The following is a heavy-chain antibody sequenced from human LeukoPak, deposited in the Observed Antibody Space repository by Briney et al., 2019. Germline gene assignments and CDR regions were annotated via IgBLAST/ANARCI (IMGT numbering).Heavy chain of an antibody. CDR2: IYPGDSAT. Sequence: GESLKISCKGSGYSFTSYWIGWVRQMPGKGLEWVGIIYPGDSATRYSPSFQGQVTISADKSISTAYLQWSSLKASDTAMYYCARHPTYYYDSSGPAGWFDPWGQGTLVTVSS. D-gene: IGHD3-22*01. CDR3: ARHPTYYYDSSGPAGWFDP. V-gene: IGHV5-51*01. J-gene: IGHJ5*02. CDR1: GYSFTSYW.